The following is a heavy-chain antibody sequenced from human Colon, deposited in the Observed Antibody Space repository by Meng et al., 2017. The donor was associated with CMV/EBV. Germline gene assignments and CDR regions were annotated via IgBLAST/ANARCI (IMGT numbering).Heavy chain of an antibody. CDR3: AKDLKPYSSGWSSDY. V-gene: IGHV3-30*02. CDR1: GGSFSAYY. Sequence: GGSLRLSCAVYGGSFSAYYWSWVRQAPGKGLEWVAVMRFHGNNEYYADSVKGRFSVSRDNSKSTLSLQMNSLQPEDTAIYFCAKDLKPYSSGWSSDYWGQGTLVTVSS. D-gene: IGHD6-19*01. CDR2: MRFHGNNE. J-gene: IGHJ4*02.